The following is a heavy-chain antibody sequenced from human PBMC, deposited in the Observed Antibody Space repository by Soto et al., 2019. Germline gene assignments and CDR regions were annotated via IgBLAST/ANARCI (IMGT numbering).Heavy chain of an antibody. CDR1: GGSITTGGRY. Sequence: QVRLQEWGPGLVKPSQTLSLKCSVSGGSITTGGRYWSWIRQLPGKGLEWIGDIYYSGNTYYNASLKGRVPISVEAAKNQFSLKLSSVTAADTAVYYCAQALVFTGGDGFDIWGQGRLVTVSS. V-gene: IGHV4-31*02. CDR2: IYYSGNT. CDR3: AQALVFTGGDGFDI. J-gene: IGHJ3*02. D-gene: IGHD1-1*01.